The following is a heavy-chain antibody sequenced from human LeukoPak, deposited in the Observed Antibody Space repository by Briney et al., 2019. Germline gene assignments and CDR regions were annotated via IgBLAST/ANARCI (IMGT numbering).Heavy chain of an antibody. CDR1: GFTFTTHS. Sequence: PGGSLRLSCAASGFTFTTHSMNWVRQAPGKGLEWVSYISSSSSYIYYVDSVRGRFTISRDNANNSLYLQMNSLRAEDTAVYYCARGSSPNYPLDYWGQGTLVTVSS. D-gene: IGHD2-2*01. J-gene: IGHJ4*02. V-gene: IGHV3-21*01. CDR3: ARGSSPNYPLDY. CDR2: ISSSSSYI.